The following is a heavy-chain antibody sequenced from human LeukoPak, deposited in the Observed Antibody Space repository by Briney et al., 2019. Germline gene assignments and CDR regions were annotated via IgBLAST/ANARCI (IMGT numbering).Heavy chain of an antibody. CDR2: IKQDGSEK. Sequence: GGSLRLSCEASGLTFSTYWMSWVRQAPGKGLEWVANIKQDGSEKYYVDSVKGRFTISRDNAKNSLYLQMNSLRAEDTAVYYCARFIVVVATRDYWGQGTLVTVSS. CDR1: GLTFSTYW. J-gene: IGHJ4*02. D-gene: IGHD2-15*01. CDR3: ARFIVVVATRDY. V-gene: IGHV3-7*01.